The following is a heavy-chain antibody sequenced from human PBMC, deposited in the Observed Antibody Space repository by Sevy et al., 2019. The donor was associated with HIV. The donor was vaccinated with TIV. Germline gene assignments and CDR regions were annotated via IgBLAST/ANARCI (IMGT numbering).Heavy chain of an antibody. V-gene: IGHV4-59*01. CDR3: ARVGGYAFPFDY. J-gene: IGHJ4*02. Sequence: SENLSLTCTVSGGSISSYYWSWIRQPPGKGLEWIGYIYYSGSTNYNPSLKSRVTISVDTSKNQFSLKLSSVTAADTAVYYCARVGGYAFPFDYWGQGTLVTVSS. CDR2: IYYSGST. CDR1: GGSISSYY. D-gene: IGHD5-12*01.